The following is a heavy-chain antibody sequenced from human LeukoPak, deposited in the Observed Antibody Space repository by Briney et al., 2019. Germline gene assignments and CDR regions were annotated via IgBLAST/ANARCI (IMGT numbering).Heavy chain of an antibody. CDR3: ARPKSSTSYNWFDP. D-gene: IGHD2-2*01. J-gene: IGHJ5*02. V-gene: IGHV4-39*01. CDR1: GGSISSGGYY. Sequence: SETLSLTCTVSGGSISSGGYYWSWIRQHPGKGLEWIGYIYYSGSTYYNPSLKSRVTISVDTSKNQLSLKLSSVTAADTAVYYCARPKSSTSYNWFDPWGQGTLVTVSS. CDR2: IYYSGST.